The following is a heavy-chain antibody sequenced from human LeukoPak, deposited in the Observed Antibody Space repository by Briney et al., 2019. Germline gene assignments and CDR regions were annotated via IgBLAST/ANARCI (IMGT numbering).Heavy chain of an antibody. CDR2: IKYDGAEQ. Sequence: GGSLRLSCVASGFPFSSYWMSWVRQAPRKGLEWVANIKYDGAEQYYVDSVRGRFTISRDNAKNSVSLQMNSLRAEDTAVYYCAREVQRPLDFWGQGILVTVSS. V-gene: IGHV3-7*01. CDR1: GFPFSSYW. J-gene: IGHJ4*02. CDR3: AREVQRPLDF.